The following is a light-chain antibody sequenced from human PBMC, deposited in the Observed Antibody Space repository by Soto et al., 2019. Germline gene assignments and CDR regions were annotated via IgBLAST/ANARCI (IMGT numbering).Light chain of an antibody. Sequence: IVMMQSPATLSVSPGESATLFCRASESVSSNLAWYQQKPGQAPRLLIYGASTRATGIPARFSGSGSGTEFTLSISSLQSEDFAVYYCQQYNKWPLAFGPGTKVAIK. V-gene: IGKV3-15*01. J-gene: IGKJ1*01. CDR1: ESVSSN. CDR2: GAS. CDR3: QQYNKWPLA.